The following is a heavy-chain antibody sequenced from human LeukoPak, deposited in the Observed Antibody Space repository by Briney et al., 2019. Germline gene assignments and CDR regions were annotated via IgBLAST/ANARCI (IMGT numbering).Heavy chain of an antibody. Sequence: GGSLRLSCAASGFTFDDYGMSWVRHAPGKGLEWVSGIYWNGGSTNYADSVKGRFTISRDNAKNSLYLQMNSLRAEDTALYYCTSTGILGATTGVGLFDYWGQGTLVTVSS. D-gene: IGHD1-26*01. J-gene: IGHJ4*02. CDR1: GFTFDDYG. CDR3: TSTGILGATTGVGLFDY. V-gene: IGHV3-20*04. CDR2: IYWNGGST.